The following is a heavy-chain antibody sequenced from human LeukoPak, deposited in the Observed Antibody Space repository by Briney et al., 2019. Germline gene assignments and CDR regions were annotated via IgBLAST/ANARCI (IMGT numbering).Heavy chain of an antibody. CDR1: GGSISSSSYY. J-gene: IGHJ3*02. V-gene: IGHV4-39*01. CDR2: IYYSGST. D-gene: IGHD4-23*01. Sequence: PSETLSLTCSVSGGSISSSSYYWGWIRQPPGKGLVWIGSIYYSGSTYYNPSLKSRVTISVDTSKSQFSLKLSSVTAADTAVYYCARIPVVDDAFDIWGQGTTVTVSS. CDR3: ARIPVVDDAFDI.